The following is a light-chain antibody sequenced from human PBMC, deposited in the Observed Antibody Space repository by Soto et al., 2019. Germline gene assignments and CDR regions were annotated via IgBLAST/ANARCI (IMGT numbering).Light chain of an antibody. CDR2: GAS. J-gene: IGKJ3*01. CDR3: QQQNNWSPFT. Sequence: EIVMTQSPGTLSVSPGERAILSCRASQSVSSNLAWYQQKPGQTPRLLIYGASTRATGIPARFSSSGSGPEFTLTISSLQSEDFAVCYFQQQNNWSPFTFGPGTKLEI. CDR1: QSVSSN. V-gene: IGKV3-15*01.